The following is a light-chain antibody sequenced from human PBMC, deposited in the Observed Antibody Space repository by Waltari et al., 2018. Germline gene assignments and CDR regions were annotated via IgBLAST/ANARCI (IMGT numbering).Light chain of an antibody. Sequence: SYELTQPPPVSVSPGQTASITCSGDHLGDKYVTWYQLKPGQSPVLVIYQDSQRPSGIPERFSGSNSGNTATLTISGTQAMDEADYYCQAWDSSTVVFGGGTKLTVL. V-gene: IGLV3-1*01. J-gene: IGLJ2*01. CDR3: QAWDSSTVV. CDR1: HLGDKY. CDR2: QDS.